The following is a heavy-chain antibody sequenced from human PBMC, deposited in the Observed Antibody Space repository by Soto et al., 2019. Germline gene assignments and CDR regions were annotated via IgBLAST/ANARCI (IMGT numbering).Heavy chain of an antibody. J-gene: IGHJ6*02. CDR1: GCSFSSYA. CDR2: ISGSGGST. D-gene: IGHD3-16*01. CDR3: AKAPLGQDYYYGMDV. Sequence: GGSLRLSCAASGCSFSSYAMSWVRQAPGKGLEWVSAISGSGGSTYYADSVKGRFTISRDNSKNTLYLQMNSLRAEDTAVYYCAKAPLGQDYYYGMDVWGQGTTVTVSS. V-gene: IGHV3-23*01.